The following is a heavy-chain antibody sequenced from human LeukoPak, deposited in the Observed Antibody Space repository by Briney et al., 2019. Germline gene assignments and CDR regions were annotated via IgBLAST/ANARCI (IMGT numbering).Heavy chain of an antibody. CDR1: GFTFSSYA. V-gene: IGHV3-30-3*01. CDR3: ARDRQPYYHYYGMDV. D-gene: IGHD6-6*01. Sequence: GRSLRLSCAASGFTFSSYAMHWVRQAPGEGLEWVAVISFDGSKTYYADSMKGRCTISRDNSKNTLYLQMNSLRAEDTAAYYCARDRQPYYHYYGMDVWGQGTTVSVSS. J-gene: IGHJ6*02. CDR2: ISFDGSKT.